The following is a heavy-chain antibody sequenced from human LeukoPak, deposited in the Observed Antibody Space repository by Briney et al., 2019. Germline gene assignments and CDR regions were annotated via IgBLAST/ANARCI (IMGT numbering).Heavy chain of an antibody. V-gene: IGHV1-2*02. CDR1: GYTFSGYY. CDR2: INPNSGGT. J-gene: IGHJ5*02. D-gene: IGHD2-2*01. CDR3: ARGVSSTRLGWFDP. Sequence: VASVKVSCKASGYTFSGYYMHWVRQAPGQGLEWMGWINPNSGGTNYAQKFQGRVTMTRDTSISTAYMELSRLRSDDTAVYYCARGVSSTRLGWFDPWGQGTLVTVSS.